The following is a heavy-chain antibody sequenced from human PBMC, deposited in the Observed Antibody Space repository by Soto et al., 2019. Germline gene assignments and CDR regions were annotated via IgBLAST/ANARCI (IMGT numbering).Heavy chain of an antibody. CDR2: MNSDGSYT. V-gene: IGHV3-74*01. CDR3: GSGPYYFDH. D-gene: IGHD2-21*01. CDR1: GFTFSTYW. J-gene: IGHJ4*02. Sequence: EVQLVESGGGLVQPGGSLRLSCAASGFTFSTYWMHWVRQGPGKGLVWVSGMNSDGSYTIYADSVKGRFTISRDNAKNTLYLQMNSLSAEDTAVYYCGSGPYYFDHWGQGTLVTVSS.